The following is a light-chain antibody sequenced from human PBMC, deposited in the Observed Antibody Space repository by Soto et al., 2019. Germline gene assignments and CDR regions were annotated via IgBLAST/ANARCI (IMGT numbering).Light chain of an antibody. CDR1: QTFSTNY. V-gene: IGKV3D-20*02. CDR2: DAS. J-gene: IGKJ5*01. Sequence: EIVLTQSPGTLSLSPGERPTLSFSSSQTFSTNYLAWYQQKPGQAPRLLIYDASSRTTGIPDRFSGSGSGTGFTLTISSLEPEDFAVYYCQQRSKWPITFGQGTRLEIK. CDR3: QQRSKWPIT.